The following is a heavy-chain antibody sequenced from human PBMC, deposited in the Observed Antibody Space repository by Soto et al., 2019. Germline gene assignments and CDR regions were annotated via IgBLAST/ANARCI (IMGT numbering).Heavy chain of an antibody. J-gene: IGHJ5*02. CDR2: INHSGST. CDR1: GGSFSGYY. Sequence: SETLSLTCAVYGGSFSGYYWSWIRQPPGKGLEWIGEINHSGSTNYNPSLKSRVTISVDTSKNQFSLKLSSVTAADTAVYYCARGRYCSGGSCYLSWFDPWGQGTLVTVSS. D-gene: IGHD2-15*01. CDR3: ARGRYCSGGSCYLSWFDP. V-gene: IGHV4-34*01.